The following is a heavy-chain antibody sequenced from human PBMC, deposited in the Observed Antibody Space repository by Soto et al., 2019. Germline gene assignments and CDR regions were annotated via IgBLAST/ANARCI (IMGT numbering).Heavy chain of an antibody. Sequence: EVQLVESGGGLVQPGGSLKLSCAASGFTFSGSAMHWVRQASGQGLEWVGRIRSKANSYATAYAASVKGRFTISRDDSKNTAYLQMNRLQTEDTAVYYRTRPVLYNWFDPWGQGTLVTVSS. CDR2: IRSKANSYAT. V-gene: IGHV3-73*02. J-gene: IGHJ5*02. CDR1: GFTFSGSA. CDR3: TRPVLYNWFDP.